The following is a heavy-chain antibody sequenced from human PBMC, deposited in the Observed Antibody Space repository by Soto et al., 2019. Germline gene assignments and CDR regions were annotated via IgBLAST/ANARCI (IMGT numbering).Heavy chain of an antibody. CDR3: ARVVQFYDSSGYSFYYFDY. CDR2: IYYSRSD. Sequence: SETLSLTCTFSCDSINSADYYWSWLRQPPGKGLEWIGYIYYSRSDYYNPSLGRRATITIDTSRNQFSLNLMSVTAADTAVYYCARVVQFYDSSGYSFYYFDYWGQGALVTVSS. J-gene: IGHJ4*02. CDR1: CDSINSADYY. D-gene: IGHD3-22*01. V-gene: IGHV4-30-4*01.